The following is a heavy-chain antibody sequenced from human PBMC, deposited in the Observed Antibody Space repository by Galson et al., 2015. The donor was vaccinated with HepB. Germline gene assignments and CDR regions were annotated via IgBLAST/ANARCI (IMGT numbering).Heavy chain of an antibody. D-gene: IGHD6-25*01. Sequence: SLRLSCAASGFPVTYNYVSWVRQAPGKGLEWVSLIYRGGATSYADSVQGRFIISRDSSTNTVYLQMRRLRVDDSAIYYCARDEAATRARHFWGQGVLVTVSS. CDR2: IYRGGAT. CDR1: GFPVTYNY. V-gene: IGHV3-66*01. CDR3: ARDEAATRARHF. J-gene: IGHJ4*02.